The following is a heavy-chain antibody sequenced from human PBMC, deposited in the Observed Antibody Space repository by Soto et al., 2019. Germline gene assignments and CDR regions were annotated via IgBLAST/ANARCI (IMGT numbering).Heavy chain of an antibody. CDR3: AREVAPADKPSSSVMDV. CDR2: INNDGSSR. V-gene: IGHV3-74*01. D-gene: IGHD2-2*01. J-gene: IGHJ6*02. Sequence: SLGLFCVTSGFTISGLWMHWVRRAPGKGLLWVSRINNDGSSRSYGDPVKGRFTISRDNAKNTLYLQMDSLRAEDTAVYYCAREVAPADKPSSSVMDVWCQGTTVTVSS. CDR1: GFTISGLW.